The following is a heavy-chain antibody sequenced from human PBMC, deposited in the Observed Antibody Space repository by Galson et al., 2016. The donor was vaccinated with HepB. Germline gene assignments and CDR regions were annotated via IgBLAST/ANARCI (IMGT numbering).Heavy chain of an antibody. Sequence: SLRLSCAASGFSFSSSGMSWVRQSPGRGLEWLSGITGSGGATHYADSVRGRFTISRDNSKNTLYLYMNSLRAGDTAVYYCARDLSYYYGMDVWGQGTTVTASS. CDR1: GFSFSSSG. J-gene: IGHJ6*02. CDR3: ARDLSYYYGMDV. V-gene: IGHV3-23*01. CDR2: ITGSGGAT.